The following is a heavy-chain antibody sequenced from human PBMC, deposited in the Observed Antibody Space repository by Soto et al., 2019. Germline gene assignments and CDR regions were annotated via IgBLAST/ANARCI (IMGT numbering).Heavy chain of an antibody. CDR3: QGGDF. D-gene: IGHD3-16*01. V-gene: IGHV4-34*01. CDR2: INDSGTT. Sequence: SETLSLTCEVSGVSLTGYYWIWDRQTPGKGLEWIGEINDSGTTYYNPSFKSRLTISINTAKRQISLRLTSVTAADTGVYYCQGGDFWGQGTRVTVSS. CDR1: GVSLTGYY. J-gene: IGHJ4*02.